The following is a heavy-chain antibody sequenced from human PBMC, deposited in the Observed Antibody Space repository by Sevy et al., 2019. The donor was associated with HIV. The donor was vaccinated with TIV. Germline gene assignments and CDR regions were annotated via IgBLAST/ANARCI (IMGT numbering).Heavy chain of an antibody. V-gene: IGHV3-11*01. CDR3: ARAEKKQWLPD. CDR1: GFTFSDYY. J-gene: IGHJ4*02. D-gene: IGHD6-19*01. CDR2: ISSSGSTI. Sequence: GGSLRLSCAASGFTFSDYYMSWIRQAPGKGLEWVSYISSSGSTIYYAASVKGRFTISRDNAKNSLYLQMNSLRAEDTAVYYCARAEKKQWLPDWGQGTLVTVSS.